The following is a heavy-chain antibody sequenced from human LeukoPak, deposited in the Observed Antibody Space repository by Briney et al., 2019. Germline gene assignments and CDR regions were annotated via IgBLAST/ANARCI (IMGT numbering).Heavy chain of an antibody. CDR3: AKDFGRMVSY. CDR2: IRYDGSNK. Sequence: GRSLRLSCAASGFTFSSYAMHWVRQAPGKGLEWVAFIRYDGSNKYYADSVKGRFTISRDNSKNTLYLQMNSLRAEDTAVYYCAKDFGRMVSYWGQGTLVTVSS. CDR1: GFTFSSYA. V-gene: IGHV3-30*02. D-gene: IGHD4-23*01. J-gene: IGHJ4*02.